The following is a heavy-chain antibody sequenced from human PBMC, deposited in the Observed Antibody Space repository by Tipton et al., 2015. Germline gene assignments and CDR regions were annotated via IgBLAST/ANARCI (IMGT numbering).Heavy chain of an antibody. CDR1: GFTFSNYA. CDR3: AKGGALWFGEPPTY. V-gene: IGHV3-23*01. CDR2: ISGSRTRS. Sequence: GSLRLSCAASGFTFSNYAMNWVRQAPGKGLEWVSTISGSRTRSYYADSVMGRFTISRDNSKNTLYLQMNSLRVEDTAVYYCAKGGALWFGEPPTYWGQGTLVAVSS. J-gene: IGHJ4*02. D-gene: IGHD3-10*01.